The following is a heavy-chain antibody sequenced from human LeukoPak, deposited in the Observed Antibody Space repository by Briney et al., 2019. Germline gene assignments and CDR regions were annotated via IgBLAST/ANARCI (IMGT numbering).Heavy chain of an antibody. Sequence: SGPTLAQPTQPLTLTCTFSGFSLRTSGVGVGWIRQPPGKALEWLALIYWNDDKRYSPSLKSRLTITKDTSKNQVVLTMTNMDPVDTATYYCALVSGSYFDYWGQGTLVTVSS. J-gene: IGHJ4*02. CDR2: IYWNDDK. CDR3: ALVSGSYFDY. V-gene: IGHV2-5*01. CDR1: GFSLRTSGVG. D-gene: IGHD1-26*01.